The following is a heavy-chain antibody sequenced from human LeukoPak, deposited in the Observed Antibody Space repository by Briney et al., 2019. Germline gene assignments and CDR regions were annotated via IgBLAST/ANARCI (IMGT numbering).Heavy chain of an antibody. J-gene: IGHJ4*02. V-gene: IGHV1-18*01. CDR3: ARDYDDDSRCFGY. CDR2: ISAYSGHT. D-gene: IGHD5-12*01. CDR1: GYTFTTYG. Sequence: ASVEVSCKASGYTFTTYGINWVRQAPGQGLEWMGWISAYSGHTNYAQKFRGRVTMTRDTSTTTVYMEMRSLRSDDTAVFYCARDYDDDSRCFGYWGQGTLVTVPS.